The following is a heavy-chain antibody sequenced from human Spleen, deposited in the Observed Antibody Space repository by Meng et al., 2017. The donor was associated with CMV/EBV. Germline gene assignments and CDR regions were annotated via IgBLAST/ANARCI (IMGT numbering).Heavy chain of an antibody. CDR3: AAPSCTSTFCSSYFDY. V-gene: IGHV3-30*02. D-gene: IGHD2-2*01. CDR1: GFTFSSYG. J-gene: IGHJ4*02. CDR2: IRYDGSKT. Sequence: GESLKISCAASGFTFSSYGMHWVRQAPGKGLEWVAFIRYDGSKTYYADSVKGRFTISRDNAKNSLYLQMNSLRAEDTAVYYCAAPSCTSTFCSSYFDYWGQGALVTVSS.